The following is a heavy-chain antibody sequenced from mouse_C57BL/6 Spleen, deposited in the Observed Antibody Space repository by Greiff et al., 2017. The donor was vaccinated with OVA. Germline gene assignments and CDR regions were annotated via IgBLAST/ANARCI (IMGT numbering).Heavy chain of an antibody. CDR1: GFTFSNYW. D-gene: IGHD2-2*01. J-gene: IGHJ4*01. Sequence: EVQRVESGGGLVQPGGSMKLSCVASGFTFSNYWMNWVRQSPEKGLEWVAQIRLKSDNYATHYAESVKGRFTISRDDSKSSVYLQMNNLRAEDTGIYYCTGCGYDDAMDYWGQGTSVTVSS. CDR2: IRLKSDNYAT. CDR3: TGCGYDDAMDY. V-gene: IGHV6-3*01.